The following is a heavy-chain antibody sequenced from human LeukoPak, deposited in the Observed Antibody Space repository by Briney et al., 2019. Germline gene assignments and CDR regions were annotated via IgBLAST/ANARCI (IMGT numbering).Heavy chain of an antibody. Sequence: ASVKVSCKASGYTFTSYGISWVRQAPGRGLEWMGWISAYNGNTNYAQKLQGRVTMTTDTSTSTAYMELRSLRSDDTAAYYCATGGMAAYYFDYWGQGTLVTVSS. J-gene: IGHJ4*02. CDR1: GYTFTSYG. CDR2: ISAYNGNT. V-gene: IGHV1-18*01. CDR3: ATGGMAAYYFDY. D-gene: IGHD5-24*01.